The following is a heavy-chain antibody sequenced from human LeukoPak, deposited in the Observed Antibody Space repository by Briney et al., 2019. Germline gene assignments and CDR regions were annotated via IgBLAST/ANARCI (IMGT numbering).Heavy chain of an antibody. CDR3: ASLGVTTFDY. Sequence: NPGGSLRLSCAASGFTFSSYSMNWVRQAPGKGLEWVSSISSSSSYIYYADSVKGRFTISRDNAKNSLYLQMNSLRGEDTAVYYCASLGVTTFDYGGEGTLVTVSS. D-gene: IGHD3-10*01. J-gene: IGHJ4*02. CDR2: ISSSSSYI. V-gene: IGHV3-21*01. CDR1: GFTFSSYS.